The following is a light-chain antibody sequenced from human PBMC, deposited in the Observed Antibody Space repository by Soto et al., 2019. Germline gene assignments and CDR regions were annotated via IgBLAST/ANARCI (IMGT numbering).Light chain of an antibody. CDR3: QQSNNWPPLT. CDR1: QSVAGN. CDR2: GVS. J-gene: IGKJ4*01. Sequence: EIIMTLSLSTLSVYPEETATLSCRASQSVAGNLAWYQQKPGQPPRLLIYGVSTRATGVPARFSGSGSETDFSLTISSLQIEDFALYYCQQSNNWPPLTSGGRSMVDIK. V-gene: IGKV3-15*01.